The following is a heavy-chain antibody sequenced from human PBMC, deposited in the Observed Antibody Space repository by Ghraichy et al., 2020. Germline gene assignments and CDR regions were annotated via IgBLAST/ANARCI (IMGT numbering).Heavy chain of an antibody. CDR1: GFIFNKYW. V-gene: IGHV3-74*01. Sequence: GGSLRLSCAASGFIFNKYWMHWVRQPPGKGLVWVSYVSTDGSNTNYADSVKGRFTISRDNARNTLYLQMNSLRAEDTAVYYCVRDAPNSRVDPWGQGTLVTVSS. CDR3: VRDAPNSRVDP. D-gene: IGHD1/OR15-1a*01. J-gene: IGHJ5*02. CDR2: VSTDGSNT.